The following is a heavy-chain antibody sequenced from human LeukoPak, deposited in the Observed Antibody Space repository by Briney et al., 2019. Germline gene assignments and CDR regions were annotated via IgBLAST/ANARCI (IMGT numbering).Heavy chain of an antibody. CDR3: AKEREYYYDSSGHYYFDY. D-gene: IGHD3-22*01. J-gene: IGHJ4*02. CDR2: IRYDGSNK. V-gene: IGHV3-30*02. Sequence: AGGSLRLSCAASGFTFSSYGMHWVRQAPGKGLEWVAFIRYDGSNKYYADSVKGRLTISRDNSKNTLYLQMNSLRAEDTAVYYCAKEREYYYDSSGHYYFDYWGQGTLVTVSS. CDR1: GFTFSSYG.